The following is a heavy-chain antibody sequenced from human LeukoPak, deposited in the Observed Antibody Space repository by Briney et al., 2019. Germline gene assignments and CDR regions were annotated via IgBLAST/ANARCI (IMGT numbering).Heavy chain of an antibody. CDR3: ARALTVYYSDALYL. CDR2: ISSNGGST. Sequence: GGALRHSYAVSGFNHSYYAMLWLRQAPGKGLEHLSVISSNGGSTDYANSVKGRVTISRDNSKNTLYLQLGSLRADDMAVYYCARALTVYYSDALYLGAQGTMVTVSS. V-gene: IGHV3-64*01. D-gene: IGHD3-9*01. CDR1: GFNHSYYA. J-gene: IGHJ3*01.